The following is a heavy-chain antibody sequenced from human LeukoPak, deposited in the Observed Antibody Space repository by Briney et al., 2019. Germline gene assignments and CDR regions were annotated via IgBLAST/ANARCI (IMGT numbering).Heavy chain of an antibody. CDR1: GFTFISYG. V-gene: IGHV3-30*02. J-gene: IGHJ6*03. CDR3: AKGPSLGVYYYYYYYMDV. Sequence: GGSLRLSCAASGFTFISYGMHWVRQAPGKGLEWVAFIRYDGSNIYYTDSVKGRFAISRDNSKNTLYLQMNSLRAEDTAVYYCAKGPSLGVYYYYYYYMDVWGKGTTVTVSS. D-gene: IGHD2-8*01. CDR2: IRYDGSNI.